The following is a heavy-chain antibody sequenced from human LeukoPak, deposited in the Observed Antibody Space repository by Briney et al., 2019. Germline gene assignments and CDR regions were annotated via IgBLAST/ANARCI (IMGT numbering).Heavy chain of an antibody. CDR3: ARGHIAAAASWFDP. CDR2: IYYSGST. J-gene: IGHJ5*02. V-gene: IGHV4-39*07. Sequence: SETLSLTCTVSGGSISSSSYYWGWIRQPPGKGLEWIGSIYYSGSTYYNPSLKSRVTISVDTSKNQFSLKLSSVTAADTAVYYCARGHIAAAASWFDPWGQGTLVTVSS. D-gene: IGHD6-13*01. CDR1: GGSISSSSYY.